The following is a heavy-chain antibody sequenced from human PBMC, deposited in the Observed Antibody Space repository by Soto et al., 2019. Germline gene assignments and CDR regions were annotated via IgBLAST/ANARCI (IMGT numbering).Heavy chain of an antibody. V-gene: IGHV1-69*08. CDR2: IIPILGIA. CDR1: GGTFSSYT. D-gene: IGHD2-15*01. Sequence: QVQLVQSGAEVKKPGSSVKVSCKASGGTFSSYTISWVRQAPGQGLEWMGRIIPILGIANYAQKFQGRVTITADKSTSTADMELSSLRSEDTAVYYCARDVGPKYCSGGSCYFDYWGQGTLVTVSS. CDR3: ARDVGPKYCSGGSCYFDY. J-gene: IGHJ4*02.